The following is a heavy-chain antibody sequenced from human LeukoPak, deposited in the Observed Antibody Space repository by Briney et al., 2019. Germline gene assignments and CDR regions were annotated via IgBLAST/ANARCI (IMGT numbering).Heavy chain of an antibody. CDR3: ARGDGYNYWSFDY. V-gene: IGHV1-69*13. J-gene: IGHJ4*02. D-gene: IGHD5-24*01. Sequence: GASVKVSCKASGGTFSNYAISWVRQAPGQGLEWMGGIIPIFGTANFAQKFQGRVTITADESTSTAYMDLSSLRSEDTAVYYCARGDGYNYWSFDYWGQGTLVTVSS. CDR2: IIPIFGTA. CDR1: GGTFSNYA.